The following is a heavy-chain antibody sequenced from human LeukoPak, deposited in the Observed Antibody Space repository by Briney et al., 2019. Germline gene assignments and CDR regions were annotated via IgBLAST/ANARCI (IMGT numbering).Heavy chain of an antibody. CDR2: ISGSGGST. Sequence: GGSLRLSCAASGFTFSSYAMSWVRQAPGKGLEWVSAISGSGGSTYYADSVKGRFTISRDNSRNTLYLQMNSLRAEDTAVYYCAKNSGSYDLHYWGQGTLVTVSS. V-gene: IGHV3-23*01. J-gene: IGHJ4*02. CDR1: GFTFSSYA. D-gene: IGHD1-26*01. CDR3: AKNSGSYDLHY.